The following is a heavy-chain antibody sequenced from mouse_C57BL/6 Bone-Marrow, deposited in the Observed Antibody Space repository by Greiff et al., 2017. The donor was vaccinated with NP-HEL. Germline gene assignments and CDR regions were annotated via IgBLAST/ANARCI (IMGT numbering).Heavy chain of an antibody. CDR1: GIDFSRYW. CDR2: INPDSSTI. CDR3: ARQEDYAWFAY. D-gene: IGHD2-4*01. J-gene: IGHJ3*01. V-gene: IGHV4-1*01. Sequence: GIDFSRYWMSWVRRAPGKGLEWIGEINPDSSTINYAPSLKDKFIISRDNAKNTLYLQMSKVRSEDTALYYCARQEDYAWFAYWGQGTLVTVSA.